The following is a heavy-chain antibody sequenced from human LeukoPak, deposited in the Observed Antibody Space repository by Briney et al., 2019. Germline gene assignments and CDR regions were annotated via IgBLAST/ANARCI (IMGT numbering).Heavy chain of an antibody. CDR1: GYTFTSYG. J-gene: IGHJ4*02. D-gene: IGHD1-26*01. Sequence: ASVKVSCKASGYTFTSYGITWVRQAPAQGLEWMGWISVYNGNTNYAQKLQGRLTMTTDTSTSTAYMELRSLRSDATAVYYCAREGVRRGSCPFDYWGQGTLVTVSS. V-gene: IGHV1-18*01. CDR3: AREGVRRGSCPFDY. CDR2: ISVYNGNT.